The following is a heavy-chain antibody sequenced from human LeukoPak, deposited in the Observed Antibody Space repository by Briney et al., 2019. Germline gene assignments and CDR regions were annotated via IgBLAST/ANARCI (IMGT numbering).Heavy chain of an antibody. Sequence: GGSLRLSCAASGFTFDDYTMHWVRQAPGKGLEWVSLISWDGGSTYYGDSVKGRFTISRDNSKNSLYLQMNSLRTEDTALYYCAKDTSRGYNYYYYMDVWGKGTAVTVSS. CDR1: GFTFDDYT. CDR2: ISWDGGST. J-gene: IGHJ6*03. CDR3: AKDTSRGYNYYYYMDV. D-gene: IGHD5-12*01. V-gene: IGHV3-43*01.